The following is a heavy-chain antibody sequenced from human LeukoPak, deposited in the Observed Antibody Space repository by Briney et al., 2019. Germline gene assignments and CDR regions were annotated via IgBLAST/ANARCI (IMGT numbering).Heavy chain of an antibody. CDR1: KFTFSSYW. Sequence: GGSLRLSCAASKFTFSSYWMSWVRQAPGKGLEWVSSISSSSNYIYYADSVRGRFTISRDNAKNSLYLQMNSLRAEDTAVYYCASGIRYDSSGLASLWGQGTLVTVSS. CDR2: ISSSSNYI. J-gene: IGHJ4*02. CDR3: ASGIRYDSSGLASL. V-gene: IGHV3-21*01. D-gene: IGHD3-22*01.